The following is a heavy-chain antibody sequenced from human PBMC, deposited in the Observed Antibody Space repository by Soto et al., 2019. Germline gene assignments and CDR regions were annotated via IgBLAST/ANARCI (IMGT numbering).Heavy chain of an antibody. Sequence: TSETLSLTCTVSGGSISSGDYYWSWIRQPPGKDLEWIGYIYYSGSTYYNPSLKSRVTISVDTSKNQFFLKLSSVTAADTAVYYCARVVYSSSKRFLARWFDPWGQGTLVTV. D-gene: IGHD6-6*01. J-gene: IGHJ5*02. CDR3: ARVVYSSSKRFLARWFDP. CDR2: IYYSGST. CDR1: GGSISSGDYY. V-gene: IGHV4-30-4*01.